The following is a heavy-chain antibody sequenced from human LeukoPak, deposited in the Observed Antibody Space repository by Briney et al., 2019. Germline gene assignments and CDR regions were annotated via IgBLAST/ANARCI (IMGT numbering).Heavy chain of an antibody. CDR2: IYYSGST. V-gene: IGHV4-59*01. CDR1: GGSISSYY. Sequence: SETLSLTCTVSGGSISSYYWSWIRQPPGKGLEWIGYIYYSGSTNCNPSLKSRVTISVDTSKNQFSLKLSSVTAADTAVYYCARVVAVAGTPSYYYGMDVWGQGTTVTVSS. CDR3: ARVVAVAGTPSYYYGMDV. J-gene: IGHJ6*02. D-gene: IGHD6-19*01.